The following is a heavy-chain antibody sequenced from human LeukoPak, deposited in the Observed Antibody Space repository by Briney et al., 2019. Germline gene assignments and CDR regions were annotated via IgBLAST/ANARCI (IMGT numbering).Heavy chain of an antibody. CDR3: ARDRPYTYGTRIYYYYGMDV. Sequence: GGSLRLSCAASGFTFSSYGMHWVRQAPGKGLEWVAVIWYDGSNKYYADSVKGRFTISRDNSKNTLCLQMNSLRAEDSAVYYCARDRPYTYGTRIYYYYGMDVWGQGTTVTVSS. CDR2: IWYDGSNK. V-gene: IGHV3-33*01. D-gene: IGHD5-18*01. J-gene: IGHJ6*02. CDR1: GFTFSSYG.